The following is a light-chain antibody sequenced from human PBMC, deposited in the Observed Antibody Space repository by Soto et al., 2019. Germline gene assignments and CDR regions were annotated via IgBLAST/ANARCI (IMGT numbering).Light chain of an antibody. CDR1: QSVSSN. Sequence: EIVMTQSPATLSVSPGERATLSCRASQSVSSNLAWYQQKRGQTPRLLIYGASTRATGIPARFSGSGSGAEFTLTISSLQSEDCAVYYCQQYNNWQTFGQGTKVDIK. V-gene: IGKV3-15*01. CDR2: GAS. CDR3: QQYNNWQT. J-gene: IGKJ1*01.